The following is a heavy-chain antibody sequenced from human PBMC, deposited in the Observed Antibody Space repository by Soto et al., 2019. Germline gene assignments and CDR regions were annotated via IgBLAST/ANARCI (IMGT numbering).Heavy chain of an antibody. CDR2: IYYSGST. D-gene: IGHD2-15*01. Sequence: QVQLQESGPGLVKPSQTLSLTCTVSGGSISSGGYYWSWIRQHPGKGLEWIGYIYYSGSTYYNPSLKSRVTISVDPSKSQYSLKLSSVTAADTAVYYCARDRCSGGSCYFDYWGQGTLVTVSS. V-gene: IGHV4-31*03. J-gene: IGHJ4*02. CDR1: GGSISSGGYY. CDR3: ARDRCSGGSCYFDY.